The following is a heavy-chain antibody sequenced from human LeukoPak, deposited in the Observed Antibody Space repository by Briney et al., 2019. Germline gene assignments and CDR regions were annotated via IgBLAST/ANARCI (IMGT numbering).Heavy chain of an antibody. CDR2: MNPNSGNP. D-gene: IGHD6-13*01. Sequence: ASVKVSCKASGYTFTSYDINWVRQATGQGLEWMGWMNPNSGNPGYAQKFQGRVTMTTDTSTNTAYMELRSLGSDDTAVYYCARDVAFYGSSWHNWFDPWGQGTLVTVSS. CDR1: GYTFTSYD. V-gene: IGHV1-8*01. CDR3: ARDVAFYGSSWHNWFDP. J-gene: IGHJ5*02.